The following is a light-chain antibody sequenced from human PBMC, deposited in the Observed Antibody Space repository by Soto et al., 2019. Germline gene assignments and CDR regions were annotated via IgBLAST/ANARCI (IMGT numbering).Light chain of an antibody. J-gene: IGKJ5*01. CDR1: QSLLYNNTYNY. V-gene: IGKV2-28*01. Sequence: EIVMTQSPLTLPVTPGAPASISCRSSQSLLYNNTYNYLVWYVQKQGQSPQLLIYYGSNRAPGVPDRFSGSGSGTDFTLKINRVEAEDIGTYYCMQALQSLTFGQGTRLEIQ. CDR2: YGS. CDR3: MQALQSLT.